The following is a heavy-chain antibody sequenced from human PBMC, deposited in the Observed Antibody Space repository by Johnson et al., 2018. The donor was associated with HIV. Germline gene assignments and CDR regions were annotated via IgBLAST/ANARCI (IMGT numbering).Heavy chain of an antibody. Sequence: VQLVESGGGVVQPGRSLRLSCAASGFTFSSYWMSWVRQAPGKGLEWVSVIYSGGSTYYADSVKGRFTISRDNSKNTLYLQMNSLRAEDTAVYYCARASDAFDIWGQGTMVTVSS. J-gene: IGHJ3*02. CDR2: IYSGGST. V-gene: IGHV3-66*01. CDR3: ARASDAFDI. CDR1: GFTFSSYW.